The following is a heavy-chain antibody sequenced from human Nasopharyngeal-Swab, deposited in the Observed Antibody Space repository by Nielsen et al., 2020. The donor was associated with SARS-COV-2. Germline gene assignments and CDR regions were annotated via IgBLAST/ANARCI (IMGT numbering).Heavy chain of an antibody. Sequence: GGSLRLSCAASGFTFDDYAMHWVRQAPGKGLEWVSGISWNSGSIGYADSVKGRLTISRDNAKNSLYLQMNSLRAEDTALYYCAKLPDYYGSGNDYWGQGTLVTVSS. CDR1: GFTFDDYA. CDR3: AKLPDYYGSGNDY. V-gene: IGHV3-9*01. CDR2: ISWNSGSI. D-gene: IGHD3-10*01. J-gene: IGHJ4*02.